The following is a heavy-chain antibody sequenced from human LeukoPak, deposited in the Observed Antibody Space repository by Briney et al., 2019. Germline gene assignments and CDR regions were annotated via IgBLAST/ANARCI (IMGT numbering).Heavy chain of an antibody. CDR1: GFTFDDYA. J-gene: IGHJ6*02. CDR3: ARDNYYGMDV. Sequence: GGSLRLSCAASGFTFDDYAMHWVRQAPGKGLEWVSLISGDGGSTYYADSVKGRFTISRDNAKNSLYLQMNSLRAEDTAVYYCARDNYYGMDVWGQGTTVTVSS. V-gene: IGHV3-43*02. CDR2: ISGDGGST.